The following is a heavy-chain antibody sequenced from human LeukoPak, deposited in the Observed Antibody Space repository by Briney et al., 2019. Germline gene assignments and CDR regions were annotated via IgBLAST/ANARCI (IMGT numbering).Heavy chain of an antibody. V-gene: IGHV1-18*01. D-gene: IGHD6-13*01. J-gene: IGHJ4*02. CDR1: GYTFTSYG. CDR3: ARDPPTIAAAAE. Sequence: ASVKVSCKASGYTFTSYGISWVRQAPGQGLEWMGWISAYNGNTNYAQKFQGRVTITADESTSTAYMELSSLRSEDTAVYYCARDPPTIAAAAEWGQGTLVTVSS. CDR2: ISAYNGNT.